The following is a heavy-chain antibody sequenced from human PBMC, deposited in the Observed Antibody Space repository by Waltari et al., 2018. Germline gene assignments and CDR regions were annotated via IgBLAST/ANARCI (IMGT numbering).Heavy chain of an antibody. V-gene: IGHV4-59*11. CDR2: IYYNGAT. Sequence: QVHLQESGPGQVKPSETLSLTCDVSRGSIRSHYWSWIRRPPGKGLEWIGYIYYNGATHYTPTLMSRVTISVDTAKNQFSLKLSSVTAADTSTDTAYMELSSLRSEDTAVYYCATALGDRSSASRAFDIWGLGTMITVSS. D-gene: IGHD3-22*01. CDR3: YMELSSLRSEDTAVYYCATALGDRSSASRAFDI. J-gene: IGHJ3*02. CDR1: RGSIRSHY.